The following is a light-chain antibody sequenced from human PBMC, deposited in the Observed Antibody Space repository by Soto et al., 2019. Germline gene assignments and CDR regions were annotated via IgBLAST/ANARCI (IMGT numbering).Light chain of an antibody. CDR2: NNN. J-gene: IGLJ1*01. CDR3: AAWDDCLNGYV. Sequence: QSALTQPPSASGTPGQRVTISCSGGSSNIGTNAVNWYQQLPGTAPKLLIYNNNQRPSGVPDRFSGSKSGTSASLAISGLQSEDEADYYCAAWDDCLNGYVFGTGTKVTVL. CDR1: SSNIGTNA. V-gene: IGLV1-44*01.